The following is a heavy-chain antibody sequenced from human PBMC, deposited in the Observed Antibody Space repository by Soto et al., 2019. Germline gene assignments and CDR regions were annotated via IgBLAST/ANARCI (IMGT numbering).Heavy chain of an antibody. Sequence: PGGSLRLSCAASGFTFSSYAMSWVRPAPGKGLEWVPAISGSGGSTYYADSVKGRFTISRDNSKNTRYLQMNSRRAQDTAVYYCAKARDYYDSSGYFRASYFGYCGKGTLVTVSS. CDR2: ISGSGGST. CDR3: AKARDYYDSSGYFRASYFGY. J-gene: IGHJ4*02. D-gene: IGHD3-22*01. CDR1: GFTFSSYA. V-gene: IGHV3-23*01.